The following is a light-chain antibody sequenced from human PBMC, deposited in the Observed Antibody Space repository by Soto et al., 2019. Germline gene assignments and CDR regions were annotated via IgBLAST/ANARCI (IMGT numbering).Light chain of an antibody. CDR3: SLYTSENTYV. J-gene: IGLJ1*01. Sequence: QSVLTQPPSVSGAPGQRVTISCTGSSSNIGADYDVHWYQQPPGTAPKLIIYEASNRPSGVPDRFSGSKSGNTASLTISGLQAADEADYYCSLYTSENTYVFGAGTKVTVL. CDR1: SSNIGADYD. V-gene: IGLV1-40*01. CDR2: EAS.